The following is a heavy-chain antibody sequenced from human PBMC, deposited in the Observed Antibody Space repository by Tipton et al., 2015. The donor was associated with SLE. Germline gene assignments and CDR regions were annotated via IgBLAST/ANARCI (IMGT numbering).Heavy chain of an antibody. Sequence: TLSLTCTVSGGSISSHYWSWIRQPPGKGLEWIGYIYYSGSTNYNPSLKSRVTISVDTSKNQFSLKLSSVTAADTAVYYCARDFYGSGTTNWFDPWGQGTLVTVSS. D-gene: IGHD3-10*01. J-gene: IGHJ5*02. V-gene: IGHV4-59*11. CDR1: GGSISSHY. CDR3: ARDFYGSGTTNWFDP. CDR2: IYYSGST.